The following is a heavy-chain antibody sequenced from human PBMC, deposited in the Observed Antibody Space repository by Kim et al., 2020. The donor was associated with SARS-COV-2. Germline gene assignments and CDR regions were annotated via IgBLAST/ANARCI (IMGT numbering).Heavy chain of an antibody. V-gene: IGHV1-46*01. Sequence: KSYDKKLQGRVTMTRDTSTSTVYMDLGSLRSEDTAVYYCVSGTVYYGMDVWGQGTTVTVSS. CDR3: VSGTVYYGMDV. J-gene: IGHJ6*02. CDR2: K. D-gene: IGHD1-1*01.